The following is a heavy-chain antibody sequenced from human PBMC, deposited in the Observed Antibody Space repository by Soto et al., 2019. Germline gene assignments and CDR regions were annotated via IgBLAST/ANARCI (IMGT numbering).Heavy chain of an antibody. Sequence: GASVKVSCKXSGGTFSSYAISWVRQAPGQGLEWMGGIIPIFGTANYAQKFQGRVTITADESTSTAYMELSSLRSEDTAVYYCARGKGSHLNWFDPWGQGTLVTVSS. D-gene: IGHD6-13*01. CDR3: ARGKGSHLNWFDP. V-gene: IGHV1-69*13. CDR1: GGTFSSYA. CDR2: IIPIFGTA. J-gene: IGHJ5*02.